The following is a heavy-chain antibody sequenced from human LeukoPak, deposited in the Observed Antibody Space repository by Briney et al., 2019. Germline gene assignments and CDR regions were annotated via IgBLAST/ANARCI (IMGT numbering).Heavy chain of an antibody. D-gene: IGHD3-22*01. V-gene: IGHV4-31*03. Sequence: SETLSLTCTVSGGSISSGGYYWSWIRQHPGKGLEWIGYIYYSGSTYYNPSLRSRVTISVDTSKNQFSLKLSSVTAADTAVYYCARGYYYDSSGYTDAFDIWGQGTMVTVSS. CDR3: ARGYYYDSSGYTDAFDI. CDR1: GGSISSGGYY. J-gene: IGHJ3*02. CDR2: IYYSGST.